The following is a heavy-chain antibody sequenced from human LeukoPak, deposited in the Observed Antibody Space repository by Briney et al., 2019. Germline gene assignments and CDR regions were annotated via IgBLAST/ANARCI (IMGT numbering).Heavy chain of an antibody. J-gene: IGHJ4*02. CDR2: IIPIFGTA. V-gene: IGHV1-69*05. Sequence: GASVKVSRKASVATFSSSTVSWGGRTPEHGLKGLGGIIPIFGTATYAQKLQGRVTITTDESTSTAYMELSSLRSEDTAVYYCASSFAVAGTEIDYWGQGTLVTVSS. CDR1: VATFSSST. CDR3: ASSFAVAGTEIDY. D-gene: IGHD6-19*01.